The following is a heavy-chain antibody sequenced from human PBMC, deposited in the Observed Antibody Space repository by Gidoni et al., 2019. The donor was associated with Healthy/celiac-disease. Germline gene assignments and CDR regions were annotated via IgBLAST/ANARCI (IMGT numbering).Heavy chain of an antibody. CDR3: ARAISGIFGVVIYNWFDP. V-gene: IGHV4-39*01. J-gene: IGHJ5*02. Sequence: QLQLQESAPGLVTPSETLSLTCTVSGGSISSIRYFWGWIRPPPGKGLEWIGSIYYSGSTYYNPSLKSRVTISVDTSKNQFSLKLSSVTAADTAVYYCARAISGIFGVVIYNWFDPWGQGTLVTVSS. D-gene: IGHD3-3*01. CDR1: GGSISSIRYF. CDR2: IYYSGST.